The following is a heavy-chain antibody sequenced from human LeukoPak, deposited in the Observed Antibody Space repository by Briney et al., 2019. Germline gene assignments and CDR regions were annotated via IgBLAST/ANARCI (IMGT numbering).Heavy chain of an antibody. CDR3: AGSGYSYGPGPGFDY. CDR2: INPSGGST. J-gene: IGHJ4*02. CDR1: GYTFTSYY. V-gene: IGHV1-46*01. D-gene: IGHD5-18*01. Sequence: ASVKVSCKASGYTFTSYYMHWVRQAPGQGLEWMGIINPSGGSTSYAQKSQGRVTITRNTSISTAYMELSSLRAEDTAVYYCAGSGYSYGPGPGFDYWGQGTLVTVSS.